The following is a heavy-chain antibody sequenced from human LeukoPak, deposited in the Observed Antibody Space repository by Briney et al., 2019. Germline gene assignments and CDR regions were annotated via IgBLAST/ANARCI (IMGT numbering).Heavy chain of an antibody. V-gene: IGHV1-69*06. D-gene: IGHD1-26*01. CDR2: IIPMFGTA. Sequence: SVKVSCKASGGTFISYAISWVRQAPGQGLEWMGGIIPMFGTANYAQKFQGRVTITADKSTSTAYMELSSLRSEDTAVYYCACQVEVGATHRGFYYYMDVWGKGTTVTVSS. J-gene: IGHJ6*03. CDR3: ACQVEVGATHRGFYYYMDV. CDR1: GGTFISYA.